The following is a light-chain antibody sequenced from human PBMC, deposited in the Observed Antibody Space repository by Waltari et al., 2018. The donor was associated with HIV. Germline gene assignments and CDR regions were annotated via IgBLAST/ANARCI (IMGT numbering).Light chain of an antibody. Sequence: QSVLPQPPSVSASPGQRVTVSCTGRSSNLGAGFHVHWYQQRPGTAPKLLIYANNNRPSGVPDRFSGSKSGATASLAITGLQPEDEADYYCQSYDSSFSGAVFGGGTKLTVL. CDR1: SSNLGAGFH. V-gene: IGLV1-40*01. J-gene: IGLJ2*01. CDR3: QSYDSSFSGAV. CDR2: ANN.